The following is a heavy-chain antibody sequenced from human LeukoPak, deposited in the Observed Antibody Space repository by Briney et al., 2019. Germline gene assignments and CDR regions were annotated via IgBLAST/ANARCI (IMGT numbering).Heavy chain of an antibody. CDR1: GGTCSSYA. CDR2: INPIFGTA. CDR3: AFVVVPAAADLPYYYYYYMDV. D-gene: IGHD2-2*01. V-gene: IGHV1-69*13. J-gene: IGHJ6*03. Sequence: GASVKVSCKASGGTCSSYAISWGRQAPVQGLEWMGIINPIFGTANYAQKFQGRVTITADASTSTAYMELSSLRSEDTAVYYCAFVVVPAAADLPYYYYYYMDVWGKGTTVTVSS.